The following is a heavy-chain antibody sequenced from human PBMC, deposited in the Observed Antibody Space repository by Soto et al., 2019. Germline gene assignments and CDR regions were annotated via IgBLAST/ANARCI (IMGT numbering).Heavy chain of an antibody. Sequence: QVQLVESGGGVVQPGRSLRLSCAASGFTFRFYAMHWVRQAPGKGLEWVATVSYDGSTEYYADSVKGRLTTSRDKSNNTLYLQMSSLRVDDTAIFYCAKGSASDGESEHFQHWGQGTLVTVSS. CDR3: AKGSASDGESEHFQH. D-gene: IGHD3-3*01. J-gene: IGHJ1*01. CDR1: GFTFRFYA. CDR2: VSYDGSTE. V-gene: IGHV3-30*18.